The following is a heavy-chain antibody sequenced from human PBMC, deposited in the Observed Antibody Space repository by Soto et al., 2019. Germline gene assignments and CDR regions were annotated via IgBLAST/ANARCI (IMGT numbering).Heavy chain of an antibody. CDR1: GGSISSSNW. V-gene: IGHV4-4*02. Sequence: QVQLQESGPGLVKPSGTLSLTCAVSGGSISSSNWWSWVRQPPGEGLEWIGESYHSGSTNYNPSLKSRVTISVNKCKNQVSLKLSSVTAADTAVYYCARDLFEWRGRYGMDVWGQGTTVTVAS. CDR3: ARDLFEWRGRYGMDV. CDR2: SYHSGST. J-gene: IGHJ6*02. D-gene: IGHD3-9*01.